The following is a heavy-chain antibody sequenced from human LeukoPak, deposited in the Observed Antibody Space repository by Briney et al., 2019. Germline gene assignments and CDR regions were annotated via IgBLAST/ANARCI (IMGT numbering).Heavy chain of an antibody. V-gene: IGHV1-69*13. CDR3: AKGLSGYYHLFDY. D-gene: IGHD3-22*01. J-gene: IGHJ4*02. CDR2: IIPIFGTA. Sequence: ASVKVSCKASGGTFSSYAISWVRQAPGQGLEWMGGIIPIFGTANYAQKFQGRVTITADESTSTAYMELSSLRSEDTAVYYCAKGLSGYYHLFDYWGQGTLVTVSS. CDR1: GGTFSSYA.